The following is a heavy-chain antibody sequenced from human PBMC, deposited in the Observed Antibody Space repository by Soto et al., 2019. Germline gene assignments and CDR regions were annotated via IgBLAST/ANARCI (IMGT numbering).Heavy chain of an antibody. V-gene: IGHV1-3*01. Sequence: ASVKVSCKASGYTFTSYAMHWVRQAPGQRLEWMGWINAGNGNTKYSQKFQGRVTITRDTSASTAYMELSSLRSEDTAVYYCARQDGYHYCTNGVCYNGPPRYCGQGTLVTVSS. CDR2: INAGNGNT. J-gene: IGHJ4*02. CDR3: ARQDGYHYCTNGVCYNGPPRY. D-gene: IGHD2-8*01. CDR1: GYTFTSYA.